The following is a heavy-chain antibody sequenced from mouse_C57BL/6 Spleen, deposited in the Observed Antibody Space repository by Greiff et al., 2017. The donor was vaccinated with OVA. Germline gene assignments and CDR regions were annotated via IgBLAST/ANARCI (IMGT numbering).Heavy chain of an antibody. V-gene: IGHV1-72*01. D-gene: IGHD4-1*01. Sequence: VQLQQPGAELVKPGASVKLSCKASGYTFTSYWMHWVKPRPGRGLEWIGRIDPNRGGTKYNEKFKSKATLTVDKPSSTAYMQRSSLTSEDSAVYYCARWDPLPYYFDYWGQGTTLTVSS. CDR2: IDPNRGGT. J-gene: IGHJ2*01. CDR3: ARWDPLPYYFDY. CDR1: GYTFTSYW.